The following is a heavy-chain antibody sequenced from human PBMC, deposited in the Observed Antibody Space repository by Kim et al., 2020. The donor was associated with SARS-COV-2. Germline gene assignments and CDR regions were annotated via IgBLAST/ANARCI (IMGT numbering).Heavy chain of an antibody. J-gene: IGHJ6*03. D-gene: IGHD3-3*01. CDR1: GFTFSSYS. CDR2: ISSSSRYI. CDR3: ARDEQFWEWLSPWYYYYYMDI. V-gene: IGHV3-21*01. Sequence: GGSLRLSCAASGFTFSSYSMNWVRQAPGKGLEWVSSISSSSRYIYSADSVKGRFTISRDNAKNSLYLQMNSLRAEDTAVYYCARDEQFWEWLSPWYYYYYMDIWGKGTTVTVSS.